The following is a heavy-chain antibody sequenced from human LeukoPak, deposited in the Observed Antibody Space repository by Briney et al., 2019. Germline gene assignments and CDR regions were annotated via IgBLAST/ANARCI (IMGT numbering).Heavy chain of an antibody. CDR3: VEVFEN. CDR2: IYPTGTT. V-gene: IGHV4-4*07. Sequence: SETLSLICTVSGGSIDSSYYWTWIRQPAGKGLEWIGRIYPTGTTNYNPSLKSRVTISLDTSKNQFSLRLSSVTAADTAVYYCVEVFENWGQGTLVTVSS. J-gene: IGHJ4*02. CDR1: GGSIDSSYY. D-gene: IGHD1-1*01.